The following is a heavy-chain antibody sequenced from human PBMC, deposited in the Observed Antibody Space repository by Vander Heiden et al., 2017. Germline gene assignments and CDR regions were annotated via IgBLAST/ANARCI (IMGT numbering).Heavy chain of an antibody. D-gene: IGHD2-8*01. CDR2: ISAYNGNT. V-gene: IGHV1-18*01. Sequence: QVQLVPSGAEATKPGASVKVFCKASGYTFTSYGISWVRQCPGQELGWMGWISAYNGNTNYAQKLQGRVTMTTDTSTSTAYMELRSLRSDDTAVYGCARTYCAEPSVLDYWGQGTRVTVAS. CDR1: GYTFTSYG. CDR3: ARTYCAEPSVLDY. J-gene: IGHJ4*02.